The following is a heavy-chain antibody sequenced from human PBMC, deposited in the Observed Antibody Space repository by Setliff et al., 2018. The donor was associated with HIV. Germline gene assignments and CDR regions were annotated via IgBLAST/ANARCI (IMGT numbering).Heavy chain of an antibody. J-gene: IGHJ4*02. Sequence: SETLSLTCTVSGGSISSGSHFWSWIRQPPGKGLEWIGNVYHTGSTYYNPSLKSRVTISVDTSKNQFSLKLSSVIAADTAVYYCARHAAGPDGPFDYWGQGTLVTVSS. CDR1: GGSISSGSHF. V-gene: IGHV4-39*01. CDR2: VYHTGST. CDR3: ARHAAGPDGPFDY.